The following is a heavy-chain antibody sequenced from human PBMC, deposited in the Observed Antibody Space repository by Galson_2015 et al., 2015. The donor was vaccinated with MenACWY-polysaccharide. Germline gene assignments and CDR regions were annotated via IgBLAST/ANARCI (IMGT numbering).Heavy chain of an antibody. V-gene: IGHV3-30-3*01. D-gene: IGHD6-6*01. CDR1: GFTFSSYA. CDR2: ISYDGSNK. Sequence: SLRLSCAASGFTFSSYAMHWVRQAPGKGLEWVAVISYDGSNKYYADSVKGRFTISRDNSKNTLYLQMNSLRAEDTAVYYCARVRHSSSSLRNYYGMDVWGQGTTVTVSS. CDR3: ARVRHSSSSLRNYYGMDV. J-gene: IGHJ6*02.